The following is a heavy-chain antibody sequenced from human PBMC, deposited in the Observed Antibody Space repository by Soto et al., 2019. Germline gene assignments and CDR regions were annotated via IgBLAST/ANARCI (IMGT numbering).Heavy chain of an antibody. Sequence: QVQLQQWGAGLLKPSETLSLTCAVNGGSFSAYYWTWIRQPPGRGLEWIGEIDHSGSTTYNPSPEGRVTISIDAAKNRFALSVASVTAADTAVYYCVRGLRYSGMDVWGQGTTVTVS. CDR3: VRGLRYSGMDV. V-gene: IGHV4-34*01. D-gene: IGHD2-15*01. CDR2: IDHSGST. CDR1: GGSFSAYY. J-gene: IGHJ6*02.